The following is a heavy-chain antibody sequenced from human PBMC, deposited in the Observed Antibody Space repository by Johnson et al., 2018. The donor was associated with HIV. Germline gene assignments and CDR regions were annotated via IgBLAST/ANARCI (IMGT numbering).Heavy chain of an antibody. V-gene: IGHV3-9*01. J-gene: IGHJ3*02. D-gene: IGHD1-26*01. CDR3: AKDLGIVGAVHRTCDI. CDR2: ISWNSGSI. CDR1: GFTFDDYA. Sequence: VQLVESGGGLVQPGRSLRLSCAASGFTFDDYAMHWVRQAPGKGLEWVSGISWNSGSIGYADSVKGRFTISRDNAKNSLYLQMNSLRAEDTALYYCAKDLGIVGAVHRTCDIWGQGAMVTGSS.